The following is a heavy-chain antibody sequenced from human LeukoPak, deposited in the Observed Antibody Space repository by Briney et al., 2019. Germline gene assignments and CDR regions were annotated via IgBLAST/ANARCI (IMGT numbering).Heavy chain of an antibody. D-gene: IGHD6-13*01. CDR1: GYTFTGYY. CDR2: INPNSGGT. Sequence: ASVKVSCKASGYTFTGYYMHWVRQAPGQGLEWMGWINPNSGGTNYAQKFQGRVTMTRDTSISTAYMELSSLRSEDTAVYYCARGRQQLGKRKYYFDYWGQGTLVTVSS. J-gene: IGHJ4*02. V-gene: IGHV1-2*02. CDR3: ARGRQQLGKRKYYFDY.